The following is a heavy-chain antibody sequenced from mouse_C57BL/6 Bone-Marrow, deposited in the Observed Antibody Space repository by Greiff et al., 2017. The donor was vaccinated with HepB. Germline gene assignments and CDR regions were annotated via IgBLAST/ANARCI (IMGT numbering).Heavy chain of an antibody. D-gene: IGHD3-2*02. J-gene: IGHJ3*01. CDR2: IYPGSGGT. CDR1: GYAFTNYL. V-gene: IGHV1-54*01. CDR3: ARRGYSPGFAY. Sequence: QVQLQQSGAELVRPGTSVKVSCKASGYAFTNYLIGWVKQRPGQGLEWIGVIYPGSGGTNYNEKFKGKATLTADKSSSPAYMQLSSLTSEDTAVYVCARRGYSPGFAYWGQGTLVTVST.